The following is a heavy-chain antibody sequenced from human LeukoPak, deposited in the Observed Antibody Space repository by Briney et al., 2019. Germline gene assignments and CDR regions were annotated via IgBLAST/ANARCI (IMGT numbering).Heavy chain of an antibody. D-gene: IGHD3-16*01. CDR2: IYSSGST. Sequence: SETLSLTCTVSGGSIRSYYWSWIRQPPRKGLEWIGYIYSSGSTSYNPSLKSRVTMSVDMSKNQFSLNLRSMTAADTAVYYCATSPRVTFFDYWGRGTLVTVSS. J-gene: IGHJ4*02. V-gene: IGHV4-4*09. CDR1: GGSIRSYY. CDR3: ATSPRVTFFDY.